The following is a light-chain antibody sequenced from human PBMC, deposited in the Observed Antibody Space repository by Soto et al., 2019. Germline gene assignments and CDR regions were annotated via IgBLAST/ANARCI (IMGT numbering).Light chain of an antibody. V-gene: IGKV3D-15*01. CDR1: QTINSN. CDR3: QQYKDWPPLT. Sequence: EILMTQSPLTLSVSPGEGATLSCRASQTINSNLAWYQQRPGQAPRVLIYGASSRASGIPDRFSGSGSGTDFTLTINRLEPDDFAVYYCQQYKDWPPLTFGGGTRVEIK. J-gene: IGKJ4*01. CDR2: GAS.